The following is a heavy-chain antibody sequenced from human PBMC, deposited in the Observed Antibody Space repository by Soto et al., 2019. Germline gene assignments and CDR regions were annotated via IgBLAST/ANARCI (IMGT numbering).Heavy chain of an antibody. CDR2: TYYRSKWYN. V-gene: IGHV6-1*01. Sequence: SQTLSLTCAISGDSVSSNSAAWNWIRQSPSRGLEWLGRTYYRSKWYNDYAVSVKSRITINPDTSKNQFSLQLNSVTPEDTAVYYCARAVVVSSSWVYYYVMDVWGQGTTDTVSS. CDR1: GDSVSSNSAA. D-gene: IGHD6-13*01. J-gene: IGHJ6*02. CDR3: ARAVVVSSSWVYYYVMDV.